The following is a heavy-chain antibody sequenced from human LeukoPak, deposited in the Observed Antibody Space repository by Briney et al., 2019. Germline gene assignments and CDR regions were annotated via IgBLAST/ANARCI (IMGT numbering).Heavy chain of an antibody. J-gene: IGHJ3*02. V-gene: IGHV4-61*02. CDR1: GGSISSGSYY. D-gene: IGHD2-2*01. CDR3: ARDRGYCSSTSCPFDI. CDR2: IYTSGST. Sequence: SQTLSLTCTVSGGSISSGSYYWSWIRQPAGKGLEWIGRIYTSGSTNYNPSLKSRVTISVDTSKNQFSLKLSSVTAADTAVYFCARDRGYCSSTSCPFDIWGQGTMVTVSS.